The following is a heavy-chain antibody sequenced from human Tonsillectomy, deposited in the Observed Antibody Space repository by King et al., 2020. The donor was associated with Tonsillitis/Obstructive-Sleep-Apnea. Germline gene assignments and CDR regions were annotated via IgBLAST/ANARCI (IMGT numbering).Heavy chain of an antibody. CDR3: AKVRVDITIFGVVINHYYYYMDV. V-gene: IGHV3-30*18. J-gene: IGHJ6*03. Sequence: QLVQSGGGVVQPGRSLRLSCAASGFTFSSYGMHWVRQAPGKGLEWVAVISYDGSNKYYADSVKGRFTISRDNSKNTLYLQMNSLRAEDTAVYYCAKVRVDITIFGVVINHYYYYMDVWGKGTTVTVSS. D-gene: IGHD3-3*01. CDR1: GFTFSSYG. CDR2: ISYDGSNK.